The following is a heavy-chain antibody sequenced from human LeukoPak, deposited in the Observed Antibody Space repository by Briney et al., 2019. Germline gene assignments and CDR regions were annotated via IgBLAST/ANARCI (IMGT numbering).Heavy chain of an antibody. D-gene: IGHD2-15*01. CDR1: GYTITSYG. V-gene: IGHV1-18*01. J-gene: IGHJ4*02. CDR2: ISAYNGNT. CDR3: ARDRRSYCSGSSCDSGADY. Sequence: ASVKVSCKASGYTITSYGISWVRQAPGQGLEWMGWISAYNGNTNYAQNLQGRVTMTTDTSTSTAYMELRSLRSDDTAVYYCARDRRSYCSGSSCDSGADYWGQGTLVTVSS.